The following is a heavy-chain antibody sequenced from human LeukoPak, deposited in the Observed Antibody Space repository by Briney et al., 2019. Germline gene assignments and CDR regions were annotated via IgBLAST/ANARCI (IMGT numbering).Heavy chain of an antibody. CDR2: IHDRGNT. V-gene: IGHV4-39*01. CDR3: ARLRARTSDSGYFDDY. J-gene: IGHJ4*02. CDR1: GGSITSYY. D-gene: IGHD3-22*01. Sequence: SETLSLTCTVSGGSITSYYWSWVRQPPGKGLEWIGSIHDRGNTYYNPSLKSRVTLSVDASKNQYSLRLSSATAADTAVFYCARLRARTSDSGYFDDYWGQGTLVTVSS.